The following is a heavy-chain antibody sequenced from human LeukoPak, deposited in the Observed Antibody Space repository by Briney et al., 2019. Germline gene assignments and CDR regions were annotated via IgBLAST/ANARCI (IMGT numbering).Heavy chain of an antibody. CDR3: ARDSVEWYIFDY. V-gene: IGHV3-74*01. J-gene: IGHJ4*02. CDR1: GFTFSSYW. CDR2: TNRDGSST. D-gene: IGHD3-3*01. Sequence: GGSLRLSCAASGFTFSSYWMHWVRQAPGKGPVWVARTNRDGSSTAYADSVKGRFTISKDNAKDTLYLLMNSLRAEDTAVYYCARDSVEWYIFDYWGQGTLVTVSS.